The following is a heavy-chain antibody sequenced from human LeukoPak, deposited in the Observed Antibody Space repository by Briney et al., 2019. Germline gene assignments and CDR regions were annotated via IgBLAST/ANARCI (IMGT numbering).Heavy chain of an antibody. CDR1: GYTFTGYY. D-gene: IGHD4-17*01. Sequence: ASVKVSCKASGYTFTGYYMHWVRQAPGQGLEWMGWINPNSGGTNYAQKFQGRVTMTRDTSISTAYMELSRLRSDDTAVYYCARAMTTATSVNYYYYYGMDVWGQGTTVTVSS. V-gene: IGHV1-2*02. CDR3: ARAMTTATSVNYYYYYGMDV. J-gene: IGHJ6*02. CDR2: INPNSGGT.